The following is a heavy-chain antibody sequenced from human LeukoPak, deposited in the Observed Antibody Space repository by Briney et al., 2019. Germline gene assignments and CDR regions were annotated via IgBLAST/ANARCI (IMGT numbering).Heavy chain of an antibody. CDR2: ISYGGTT. CDR3: ARDALYCTSTSCYRYWYFDL. D-gene: IGHD2-2*01. J-gene: IGHJ2*01. CDR1: GGSISSGTYH. V-gene: IGHV4-31*01. Sequence: PSETLSLTCTVSGGSISSGTYHWSWIRQYPGKGLEWIGHISYGGTTYYNPSLKSQVTISLDTSRNHFSLKLNSVTAADTAVYYCARDALYCTSTSCYRYWYFDLWGRGTLVTVSS.